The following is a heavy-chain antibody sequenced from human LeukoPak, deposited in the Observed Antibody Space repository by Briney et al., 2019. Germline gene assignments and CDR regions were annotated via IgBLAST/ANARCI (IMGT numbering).Heavy chain of an antibody. CDR2: IYSGGST. CDR1: GFTVSSNY. CDR3: ARKAHYYDSSGYEGPFDY. Sequence: GGSLRLSCAASGFTVSSNYMSWVRQAPGKGLEWVSVIYSGGSTYYADSVKGRFTISRDNSKNTLYLQMNSLRAEDTAVYYCARKAHYYDSSGYEGPFDYWGQGTLVTVSS. V-gene: IGHV3-66*01. J-gene: IGHJ4*02. D-gene: IGHD3-22*01.